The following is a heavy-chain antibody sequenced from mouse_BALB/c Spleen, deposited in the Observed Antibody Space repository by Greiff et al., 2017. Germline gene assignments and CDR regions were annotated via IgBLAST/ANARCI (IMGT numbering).Heavy chain of an antibody. Sequence: EVQGVESGGGLVQPGGSLRLSCATSGFTFTDYYMSWVRQPPGKALEWLGFFRNKANGYTTEYSASVKGRFTISRDNSQSILYLQMNTLRAEDSATYYCARRLTYYFDYWGQGTTLTVSS. CDR3: ARRLTYYFDY. CDR1: GFTFTDYY. V-gene: IGHV7-3*02. D-gene: IGHD4-1*01. J-gene: IGHJ2*01. CDR2: FRNKANGYTT.